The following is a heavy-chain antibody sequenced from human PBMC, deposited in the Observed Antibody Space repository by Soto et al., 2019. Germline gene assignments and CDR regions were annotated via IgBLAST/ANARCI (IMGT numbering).Heavy chain of an antibody. CDR2: IIPIFGTA. Sequence: QVQLVQSGAEVKKPGSSVKVSCKASGGTFSSYAISWVRQAPGQGLEWMGGIIPIFGTANYAQKFQGRVTITADESTRTAYMELSSLRDEDTAVYYCARATDSSGYQCYFGYWGQGTLVTVSS. CDR3: ARATDSSGYQCYFGY. J-gene: IGHJ4*03. V-gene: IGHV1-69*12. CDR1: GGTFSSYA. D-gene: IGHD3-22*01.